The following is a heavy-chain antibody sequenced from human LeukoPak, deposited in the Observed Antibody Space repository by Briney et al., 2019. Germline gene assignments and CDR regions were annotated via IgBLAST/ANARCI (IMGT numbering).Heavy chain of an antibody. CDR2: IYYSGST. CDR1: GGSVSSGSYY. J-gene: IGHJ5*02. V-gene: IGHV4-61*01. D-gene: IGHD1-26*01. CDR3: ARSGSYSYNWFDP. Sequence: SETLSLTCTVSGGSVSSGSYYWSWIRQPPGKGLEWIGYIYYSGSTNYNPSLKSRVTMSVDTSKNQFSLKLSSVTAADTAVYYCARSGSYSYNWFDPWGQGTLVTVSS.